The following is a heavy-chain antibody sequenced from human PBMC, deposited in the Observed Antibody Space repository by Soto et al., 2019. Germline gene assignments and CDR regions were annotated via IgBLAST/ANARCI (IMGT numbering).Heavy chain of an antibody. J-gene: IGHJ4*02. V-gene: IGHV1-69*01. Sequence: KISCKGSGGTFSSYAISWVRQAPGQGLEWMGGIIPIFGTANYAQKFQGRVTITADESTSTAYMELSSLRSEDTAVYYCARSTGLDIVLIDYWGQGTLVTVSS. D-gene: IGHD2-8*01. CDR1: GGTFSSYA. CDR2: IIPIFGTA. CDR3: ARSTGLDIVLIDY.